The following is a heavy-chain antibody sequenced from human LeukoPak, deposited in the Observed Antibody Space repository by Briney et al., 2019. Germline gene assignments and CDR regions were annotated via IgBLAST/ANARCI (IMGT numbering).Heavy chain of an antibody. CDR1: GXTFSSYG. CDR3: ARGNRYGTGNFDY. CDR2: IWYDGSNK. D-gene: IGHD2-8*01. Sequence: GRSLRLSCAASGXTFSSYGMHWVRQAPGKGLEWVAVIWYDGSNKYYADSVKGRFTISRDNSKNTLYLQMNSLRAEDTAVYYCARGNRYGTGNFDYWGQGTLVTVSS. J-gene: IGHJ4*02. V-gene: IGHV3-33*01.